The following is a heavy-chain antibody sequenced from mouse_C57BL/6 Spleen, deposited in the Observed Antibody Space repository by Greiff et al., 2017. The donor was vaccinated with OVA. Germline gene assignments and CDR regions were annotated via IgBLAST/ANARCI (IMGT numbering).Heavy chain of an antibody. CDR2: IDPSDSYT. CDR3: AREYYGSIPGYFDY. V-gene: IGHV1-69*01. D-gene: IGHD1-1*01. J-gene: IGHJ2*01. Sequence: VQLQQPGAELVMPGASVKLSCKASGYTFTSYWMHWVKQRPGQGLEWIGEIDPSDSYTNYNQKFKGKSTLTVDKSSSTAYMQLSSLTSEDSAVYYCAREYYGSIPGYFDYWGQGTTLTVSS. CDR1: GYTFTSYW.